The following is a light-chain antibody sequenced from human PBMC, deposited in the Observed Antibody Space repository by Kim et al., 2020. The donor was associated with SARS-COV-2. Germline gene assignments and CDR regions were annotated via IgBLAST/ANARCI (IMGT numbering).Light chain of an antibody. CDR2: QDS. Sequence: VSLSPGQTPSLAGSVDELGDKYACWYQQQPGQSPVLVIYQDSKRPSGIPERVSGSHSGNTATLTISGTQAMVEADYYCQAWDLGVVFGGGTQLTVL. V-gene: IGLV3-1*01. CDR3: QAWDLGVV. CDR1: ELGDKY. J-gene: IGLJ2*01.